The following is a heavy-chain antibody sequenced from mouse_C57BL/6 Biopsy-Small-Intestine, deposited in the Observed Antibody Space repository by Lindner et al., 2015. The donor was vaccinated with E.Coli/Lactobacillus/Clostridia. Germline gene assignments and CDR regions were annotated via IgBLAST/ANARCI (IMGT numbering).Heavy chain of an antibody. CDR3: ARSYYSSGWYGEIFFDY. CDR2: IIPIFGTA. V-gene: IGHV1-81*01. CDR1: GGTFSSYA. D-gene: IGHD2-12*01. J-gene: IGHJ4*01. Sequence: SVKVSCKASGGTFSSYAISWVRQAPGQGLEWMGGIIPIFGTANYAQKFQGRVTITADESTDTVYMELSSLRSEDTAVYYCARSYYSSGWYGEIFFDYWGQGTLVTVSS.